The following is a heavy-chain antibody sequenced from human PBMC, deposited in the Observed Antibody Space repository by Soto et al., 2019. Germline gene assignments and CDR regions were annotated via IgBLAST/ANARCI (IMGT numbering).Heavy chain of an antibody. CDR1: GGTFSSYA. CDR3: ARVYYGSGSYYLYYYGMDV. CDR2: IIPIFGTA. J-gene: IGHJ6*02. D-gene: IGHD3-10*01. V-gene: IGHV1-69*13. Sequence: ASVKVSCKASGGTFSSYAISWVRQAPGQGLEWMGGIIPIFGTANYAQKFQGRVTITADESTSTAYMELSSLRSEDTAVYYCARVYYGSGSYYLYYYGMDVWGQGTTVTVSS.